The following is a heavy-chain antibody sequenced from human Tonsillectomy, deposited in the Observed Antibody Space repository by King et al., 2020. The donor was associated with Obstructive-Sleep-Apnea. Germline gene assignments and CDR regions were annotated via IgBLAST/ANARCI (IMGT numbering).Heavy chain of an antibody. V-gene: IGHV4-30-4*07. CDR3: ARERRSGDFWSGYYQYFDY. D-gene: IGHD3-3*01. J-gene: IGHJ4*02. CDR1: GGSISSGGYS. Sequence: QLQESGPGLVKPSQTLSLTCAVSGGSISSGGYSWSWIRQPPGKGLEWIGYIYYSGSTYYNPSLKSRVTISLDTSKNQFSLKLSSVTAADTAVYYCARERRSGDFWSGYYQYFDYWGQGTLVTVSS. CDR2: IYYSGST.